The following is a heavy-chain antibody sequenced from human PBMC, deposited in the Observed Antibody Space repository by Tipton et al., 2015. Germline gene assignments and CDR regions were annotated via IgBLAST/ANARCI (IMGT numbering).Heavy chain of an antibody. CDR1: GFNFNSYA. V-gene: IGHV3-21*04. J-gene: IGHJ4*02. CDR2: ISSSSSYI. CDR3: ARWIWSGYWVFDY. D-gene: IGHD3-3*01. Sequence: SLRLSCAASGFNFNSYAMSWVRQAPGKGLEWVSSISSSSSYIYYADSVKGRFTISRDNAKNSLYLQMNSLRAEDTAVYYCARWIWSGYWVFDYWGQGTLVTVSS.